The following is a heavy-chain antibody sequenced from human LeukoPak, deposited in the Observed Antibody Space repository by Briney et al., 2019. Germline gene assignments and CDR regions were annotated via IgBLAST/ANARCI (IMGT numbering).Heavy chain of an antibody. J-gene: IGHJ5*02. Sequence: PGGSLRLSCAASGFTFSSYAMHWVRQAPGKGLEWVAVISYDGSNKYYADSVKGRFTISRDNSKNTLYLQMNSLRAEDTALYYCARDFYVYEYASGSSSFDPWGQGTLVTVSS. CDR1: GFTFSSYA. V-gene: IGHV3-30*04. CDR3: ARDFYVYEYASGSSSFDP. D-gene: IGHD3-10*01. CDR2: ISYDGSNK.